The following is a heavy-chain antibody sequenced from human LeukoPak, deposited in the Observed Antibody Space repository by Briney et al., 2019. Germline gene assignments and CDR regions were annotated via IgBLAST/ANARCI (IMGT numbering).Heavy chain of an antibody. CDR2: ISTISGTI. D-gene: IGHD6-19*01. J-gene: IGHJ4*02. CDR1: GFTFSSYS. CDR3: ARDKQYAFDY. V-gene: IGHV3-48*01. Sequence: PGGSLRLSCAASGFTFSSYSMNWVRQARGKGLGWVSYISTISGTISYADSVKGRFTISTDNANNSLYLQMNSLRAEDTAVYYCARDKQYAFDYWGQGTLVTVSS.